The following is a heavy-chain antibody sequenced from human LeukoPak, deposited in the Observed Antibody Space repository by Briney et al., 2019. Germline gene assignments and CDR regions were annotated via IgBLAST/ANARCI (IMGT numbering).Heavy chain of an antibody. V-gene: IGHV1-69*04. J-gene: IGHJ2*01. CDR2: IIPILGIA. CDR3: ARVSWELHSSWGYFDL. D-gene: IGHD1-26*01. Sequence: SVKVSCKASGGTFSSYAISWVRQAPGQGLECMGRIIPILGIANYAQKFQGRVTIAADKSTSTAYMELSSLISEDTAVYDCARVSWELHSSWGYFDLWGRGTLVTVSS. CDR1: GGTFSSYA.